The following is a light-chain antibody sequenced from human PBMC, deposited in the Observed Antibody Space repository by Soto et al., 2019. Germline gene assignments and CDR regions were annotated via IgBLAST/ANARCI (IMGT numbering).Light chain of an antibody. CDR1: QSISSW. Sequence: DIQMTQSPSTLSASVGDRVTITCRARQSISSWLAWYQQKPGKAPKLLIYDASSLESGVPSRFSGSGSGTEFTLTISSLQPDDFATYFCLQYNSYSLTFGQGTKEEIK. V-gene: IGKV1-5*01. CDR3: LQYNSYSLT. CDR2: DAS. J-gene: IGKJ1*01.